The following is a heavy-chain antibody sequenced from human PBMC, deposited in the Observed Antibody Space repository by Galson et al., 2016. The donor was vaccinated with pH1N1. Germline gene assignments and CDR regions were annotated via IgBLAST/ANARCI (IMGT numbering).Heavy chain of an antibody. J-gene: IGHJ4*02. V-gene: IGHV1-3*01. CDR1: GYTFTTYL. CDR3: ARDDYGRYFDY. D-gene: IGHD3-16*01. Sequence: VKVSCKASGYTFTTYLIHWVRQAPGETLEWMGWFNPDNGNTKYSQRFQGRVTFTRDTSATTAYMEMSSLRSGDTAVYYCARDDYGRYFDYWGQGTLVTVSS. CDR2: FNPDNGNT.